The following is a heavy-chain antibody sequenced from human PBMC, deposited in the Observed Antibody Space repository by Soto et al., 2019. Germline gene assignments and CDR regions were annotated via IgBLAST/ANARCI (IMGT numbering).Heavy chain of an antibody. CDR1: GGTFSSYA. J-gene: IGHJ4*02. D-gene: IGHD3-22*01. V-gene: IGHV1-69*13. CDR3: ARVQYYYDSSGYSPVAQYYFDY. CDR2: IIPIFGTA. Sequence: SVKVSCKASGGTFSSYAISWVRQAPGQGLEWMGGIIPIFGTANYAQKFQGRVTITADESTSTAYMELSSLRSEDTAVYYCARVQYYYDSSGYSPVAQYYFDYWGKGTLVTVSS.